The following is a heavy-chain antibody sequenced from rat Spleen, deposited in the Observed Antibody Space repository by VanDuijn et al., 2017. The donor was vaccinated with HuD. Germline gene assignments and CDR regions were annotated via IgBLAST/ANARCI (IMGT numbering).Heavy chain of an antibody. Sequence: QVQLKESGPGLVQPSETLSLTCTVSGFSLTSYSVSWVRQPPGKGLEWMGVIWGDGSTEYNSALKSRLSISRDTSKNHIFLKMNSLQSEDTATYHCARAPGNGYVMDAWGQGASVTVSS. CDR3: ARAPGNGYVMDA. CDR2: IWGDGST. D-gene: IGHD5-1*01. V-gene: IGHV2-15*01. CDR1: GFSLTSYS. J-gene: IGHJ4*01.